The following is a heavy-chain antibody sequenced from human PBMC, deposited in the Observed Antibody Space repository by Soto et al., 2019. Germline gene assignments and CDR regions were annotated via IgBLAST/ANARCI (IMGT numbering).Heavy chain of an antibody. CDR1: GYTFTNYG. CDR2: ISAYNGNT. CDR3: ERVRQLVGYFYDYMDV. D-gene: IGHD6-6*01. V-gene: IGHV1-18*01. Sequence: QVQLLQSGAEVKKPGASVKVSCKASGYTFTNYGITWVRQAPGQGLEWMGWISAYNGNTHYTQRLQGRVTMTTDTSTSTAYMELRGLRSDDTAVYYCERVRQLVGYFYDYMDVWGKGTTVTVSS. J-gene: IGHJ6*03.